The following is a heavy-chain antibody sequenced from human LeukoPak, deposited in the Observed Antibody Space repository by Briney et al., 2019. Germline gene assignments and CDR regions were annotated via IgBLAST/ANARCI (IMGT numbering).Heavy chain of an antibody. V-gene: IGHV4-59*01. D-gene: IGHD1-26*01. J-gene: IGHJ3*02. Sequence: SETLSLTCTVSDGSISPYYLSWIRQPPGKRLEWIGYFYYSGRTNYNPSLKSRVTISGDTSKSRFSLKLSSVTAADTAAYYCARSSGNYSDDAFDIWGQGTMVTVSS. CDR1: DGSISPYY. CDR3: ARSSGNYSDDAFDI. CDR2: FYYSGRT.